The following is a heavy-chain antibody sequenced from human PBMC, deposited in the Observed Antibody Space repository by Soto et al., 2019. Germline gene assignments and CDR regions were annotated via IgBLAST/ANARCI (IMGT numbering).Heavy chain of an antibody. D-gene: IGHD6-13*01. Sequence: VEVSCKASGGGFSSCSISWVRQAPGQGLEWMGGIIPIFGTANYAQKFQGRVTITADESTSTAYMELSSLRSEDTAVYYCARAGTPYYYYYGMDVWGQGTTVTVSS. CDR1: GGGFSSCS. CDR2: IIPIFGTA. CDR3: ARAGTPYYYYYGMDV. J-gene: IGHJ6*02. V-gene: IGHV1-69*01.